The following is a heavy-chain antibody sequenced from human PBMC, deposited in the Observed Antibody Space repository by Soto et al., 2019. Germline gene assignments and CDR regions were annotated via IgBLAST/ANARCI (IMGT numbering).Heavy chain of an antibody. CDR3: ARLGQLVWSYFDY. V-gene: IGHV4-59*01. Sequence: PSETLSLTCTVSGGSISSYYWSWIRQPPGKGLEWIGYIYYSGSTNYNPSLKSRVTISVDTSKNQFSLKLSSVTAADTAVYYCARLGQLVWSYFDYWGQGTLVTVSS. CDR1: GGSISSYY. CDR2: IYYSGST. J-gene: IGHJ4*02. D-gene: IGHD6-13*01.